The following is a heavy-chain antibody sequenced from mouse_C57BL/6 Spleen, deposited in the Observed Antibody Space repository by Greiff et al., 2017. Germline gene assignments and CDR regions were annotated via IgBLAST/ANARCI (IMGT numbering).Heavy chain of an antibody. J-gene: IGHJ4*01. D-gene: IGHD2-3*01. CDR3: AREDGYYYAMDY. CDR1: GYAFSSSW. V-gene: IGHV1-82*01. CDR2: IYPGDGDT. Sequence: QVQLQQSGPELVKPGASVKISCKASGYAFSSSWMNWVKQRPGKGLEWIGRIYPGDGDTNYTGKFKGKATLTADKSSSTAYMQLSSLTSEDSAVYLCAREDGYYYAMDYWGQRTSGNGPS.